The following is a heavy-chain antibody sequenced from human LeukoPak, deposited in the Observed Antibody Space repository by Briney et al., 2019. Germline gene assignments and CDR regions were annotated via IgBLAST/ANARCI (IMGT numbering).Heavy chain of an antibody. CDR2: ISAYNGNT. D-gene: IGHD6-25*01. CDR3: ARVPSVIIAARDDFDY. CDR1: GYTFTSYG. V-gene: IGHV1-18*01. Sequence: GASVKVSCKASGYTFTSYGISWVRQAPGQGLEWMGWISAYNGNTNYAQKLQGRVTMTTDTSTSTAYMELRSLRSDDTAVYYCARVPSVIIAARDDFDYWGQGTLVTVSS. J-gene: IGHJ4*02.